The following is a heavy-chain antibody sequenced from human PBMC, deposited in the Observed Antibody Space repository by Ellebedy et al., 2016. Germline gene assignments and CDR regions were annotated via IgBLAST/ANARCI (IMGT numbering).Heavy chain of an antibody. J-gene: IGHJ4*02. D-gene: IGHD5-12*01. CDR2: ISSNGGST. CDR3: VKGGVDIVATTHFDY. Sequence: GGSLRLSCAASGFTFSSYAMHWVRQAPGKGLEYASAISSNGGSTYYADSVKGRFTIPRDNSKNTLYLQMSSLRAEDTAVYYCVKGGVDIVATTHFDYWGQGTLVTVSS. V-gene: IGHV3-64D*09. CDR1: GFTFSSYA.